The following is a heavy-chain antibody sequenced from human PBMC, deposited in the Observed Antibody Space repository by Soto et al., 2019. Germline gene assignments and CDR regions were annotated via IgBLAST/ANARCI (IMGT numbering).Heavy chain of an antibody. CDR3: ARVRVRFLEWLGSEG. Sequence: QVQLVQSGAEVKKPGSSVKVSCKASGGTFSSYAFSWVRQAPGQGLEWMGGIIPIFGTANYAQKFQGRVTITADESTSTAYMELSSLRSEDTAVYYGARVRVRFLEWLGSEGWGQGTLVTVSS. V-gene: IGHV1-69*12. J-gene: IGHJ4*02. CDR1: GGTFSSYA. CDR2: IIPIFGTA. D-gene: IGHD3-3*01.